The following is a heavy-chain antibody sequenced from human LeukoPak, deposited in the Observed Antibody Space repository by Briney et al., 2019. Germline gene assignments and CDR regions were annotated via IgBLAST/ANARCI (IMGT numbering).Heavy chain of an antibody. CDR1: GYTFTSYY. CDR2: INPSGGGI. D-gene: IGHD6-6*01. CDR3: ARALYSSSSPHFDY. V-gene: IGHV1-46*04. Sequence: ASVKVSCKASGYTFTSYYLHWVRQAPGQGLEWMGIINPSGGGISYAQKLQGRVTMTSDTSTSTVYMELSSLRSEDTAVYYCARALYSSSSPHFDYWGQGTLVTVSS. J-gene: IGHJ4*02.